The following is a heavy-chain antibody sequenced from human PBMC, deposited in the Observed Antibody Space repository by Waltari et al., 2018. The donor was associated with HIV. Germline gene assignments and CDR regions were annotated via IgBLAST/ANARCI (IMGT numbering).Heavy chain of an antibody. CDR2: IYYSGST. CDR3: ARPRSGSYDSSDQNWFDP. J-gene: IGHJ5*02. D-gene: IGHD3-22*01. Sequence: QLQLQESGPGLVKPSETLSLTCTVSGGSISSSRYYWGWIRQPPGKGLEWLGSIYYSGSTYDNPSLKSRFTISVDTSKNQFSLKLSAVTAADTAVYYCARPRSGSYDSSDQNWFDPWGQGTLVTVSS. V-gene: IGHV4-39*01. CDR1: GGSISSSRYY.